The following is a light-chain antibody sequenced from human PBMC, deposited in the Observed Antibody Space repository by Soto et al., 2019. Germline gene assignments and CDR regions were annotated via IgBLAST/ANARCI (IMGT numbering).Light chain of an antibody. Sequence: SYELTQPPSVSVAPGKTARITCGGNNIGSKSVHWYQQKPGQAPVLVIYYESDRPSGIPERFSGSNSGNTATLTISRVEAGDEADYYCQVWDSSSDHRNVVFGGGTQLTVL. CDR1: NIGSKS. CDR2: YES. CDR3: QVWDSSSDHRNVV. J-gene: IGLJ2*01. V-gene: IGLV3-21*04.